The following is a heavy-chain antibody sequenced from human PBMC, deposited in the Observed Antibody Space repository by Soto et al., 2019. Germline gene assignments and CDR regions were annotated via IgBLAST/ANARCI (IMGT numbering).Heavy chain of an antibody. J-gene: IGHJ6*02. CDR3: AKGRCSGGSCYSPLLPVYGMDV. D-gene: IGHD2-15*01. Sequence: GGSLRLSCAASGFTFSSYAMSWVRQAPGKGLEWVSAISGSGGSTYYADSVKGRFTISRDNSKNTLYLQMNSLRAEDTAVYYCAKGRCSGGSCYSPLLPVYGMDVWGQGTTVTVSS. CDR1: GFTFSSYA. V-gene: IGHV3-23*01. CDR2: ISGSGGST.